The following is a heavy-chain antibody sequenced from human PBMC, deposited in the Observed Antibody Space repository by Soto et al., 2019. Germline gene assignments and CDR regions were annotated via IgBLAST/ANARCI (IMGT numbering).Heavy chain of an antibody. J-gene: IGHJ3*01. CDR2: IIPILGIA. V-gene: IGHV1-69*02. CDR1: GGTFSSYP. Sequence: QVQLVQSGAEVKKPGSSVKVSCKASGGTFSSYPLSWVRQAPGPGREWMGRIIPILGIANYAQTLQGRVTITADKSTSTAYMELSSLRSEDTAVYYCARTDKYSGYDGLLRGEYAFDLWGQGTLVTVSS. D-gene: IGHD5-12*01. CDR3: ARTDKYSGYDGLLRGEYAFDL.